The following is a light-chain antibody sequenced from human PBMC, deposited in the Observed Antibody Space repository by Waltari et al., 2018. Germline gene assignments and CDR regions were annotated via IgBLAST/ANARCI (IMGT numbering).Light chain of an antibody. CDR2: WAS. Sequence: DIVMTQSPDSLAVSLGERATINCKSSQCVLYSSNNKKYLAWYQQKPGQPPKLPIYWASNRESGVPDRFSGSGSGTDFTLTISSLQAEDVAVYYCQQYYTTPLTFGPGTKVDIK. J-gene: IGKJ3*01. CDR3: QQYYTTPLT. CDR1: QCVLYSSNNKKY. V-gene: IGKV4-1*01.